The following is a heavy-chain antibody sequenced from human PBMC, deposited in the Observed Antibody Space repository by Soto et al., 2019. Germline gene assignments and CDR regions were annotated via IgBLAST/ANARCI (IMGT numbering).Heavy chain of an antibody. CDR1: GFTFSSYW. CDR2: INSDGSST. CDR3: ARPVVGATGWFDP. Sequence: EVQLVESGGGLVQPGGSLRLSCAASGFTFSSYWMHWVRQAPGKGLVWVSRINSDGSSTSYANSVKGRFTISRDNAKNTLYLQMNSLRAEDTAVYYCARPVVGATGWFDPWGQGTLVTVSS. D-gene: IGHD1-26*01. J-gene: IGHJ5*02. V-gene: IGHV3-74*01.